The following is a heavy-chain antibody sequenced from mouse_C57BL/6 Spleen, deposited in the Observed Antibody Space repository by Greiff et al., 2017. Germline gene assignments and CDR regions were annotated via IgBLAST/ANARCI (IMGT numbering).Heavy chain of an antibody. CDR1: GYTFTSYG. Sequence: VQLQQSGAELVRPGSSVKMSCKTSGYTFTSYGINWVKQRPGQGLEWIGYIYIGNGYTEYNEKFKGKATLTSDTSSSTAYMQLSSLTSEDSAIYFCARGIEVITTVVATDFDYWGQGTTLTVSS. V-gene: IGHV1-58*01. D-gene: IGHD1-1*01. J-gene: IGHJ2*01. CDR3: ARGIEVITTVVATDFDY. CDR2: IYIGNGYT.